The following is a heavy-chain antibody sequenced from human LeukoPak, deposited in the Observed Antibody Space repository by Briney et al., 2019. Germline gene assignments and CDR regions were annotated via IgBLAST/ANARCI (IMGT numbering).Heavy chain of an antibody. V-gene: IGHV1-18*01. D-gene: IGHD3-16*02. J-gene: IGHJ4*02. CDR3: ARGHDYVWGSYRLDFDY. CDR1: GGTFSSYA. Sequence: ASVKVSCKASGGTFSSYAISWVRQAPGQGLEWMGWISAYNGNTNYAQKLQGRVTMTTDTSTSTAYMELRSLRSDDTAVYYCARGHDYVWGSYRLDFDYWGQGTLVTVSS. CDR2: ISAYNGNT.